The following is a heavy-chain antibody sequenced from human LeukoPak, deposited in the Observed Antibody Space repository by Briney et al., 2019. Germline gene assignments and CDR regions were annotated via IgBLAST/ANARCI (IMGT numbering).Heavy chain of an antibody. Sequence: PSETLSLTCTVSGGSITNYYWTWIRQPPGKGLEWIGYIHYSESTNYNPSLKSRVTISVDTSKNQFSLKLSSVTAADTAVYYCARASVAYYYYYYMDVWGKGTTVTVSS. CDR2: IHYSEST. CDR3: ARASVAYYYYYYMDV. D-gene: IGHD2-15*01. CDR1: GGSITNYY. V-gene: IGHV4-59*01. J-gene: IGHJ6*03.